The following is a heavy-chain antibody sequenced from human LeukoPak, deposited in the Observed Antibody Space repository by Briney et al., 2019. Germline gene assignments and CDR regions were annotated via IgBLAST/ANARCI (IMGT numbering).Heavy chain of an antibody. Sequence: SETLSLTCTVSGYSISSGYYWGWIRQPPGKGLEWIGSIYHSGSTYYNPSPKSRVTISVDTSKNQFSLKLSSVTAADTAVYYCASFTVTTGMDYWGQGTLVTVSS. CDR3: ASFTVTTGMDY. CDR1: GYSISSGYY. V-gene: IGHV4-38-2*02. D-gene: IGHD4-17*01. CDR2: IYHSGST. J-gene: IGHJ4*02.